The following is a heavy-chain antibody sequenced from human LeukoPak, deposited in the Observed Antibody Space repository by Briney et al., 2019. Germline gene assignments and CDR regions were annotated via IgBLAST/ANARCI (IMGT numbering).Heavy chain of an antibody. V-gene: IGHV4-39*01. CDR2: IYYSGST. CDR1: GGSISSSSYY. CDR3: ARRNIDILTGYYNRRYAFDI. Sequence: KASETLSLTCTVSGGSISSSSYYWGWIRQPPGKGLEWIGSIYYSGSTYYNPSLKSRVTISVDTSKNQFSLKLSSVTAADTAVYYCARRNIDILTGYYNRRYAFDIWGQGTMVTVSS. J-gene: IGHJ3*02. D-gene: IGHD3-9*01.